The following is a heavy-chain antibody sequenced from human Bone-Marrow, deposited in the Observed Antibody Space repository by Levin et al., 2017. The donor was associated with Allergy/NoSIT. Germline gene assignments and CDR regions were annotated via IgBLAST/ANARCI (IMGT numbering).Heavy chain of an antibody. CDR3: AKGNSGWSTIRHFDL. D-gene: IGHD6-19*01. CDR1: GFTFSSYA. V-gene: IGHV3-23*01. Sequence: GESLKISCAASGFTFSSYAMSWVRQAPGKGLECVSAIRGAGDSTYHADSVKGRFTISRDNSKNTLYLQMNSLTADDTAVYYCAKGNSGWSTIRHFDLWGRGTLVTVSS. CDR2: IRGAGDST. J-gene: IGHJ2*01.